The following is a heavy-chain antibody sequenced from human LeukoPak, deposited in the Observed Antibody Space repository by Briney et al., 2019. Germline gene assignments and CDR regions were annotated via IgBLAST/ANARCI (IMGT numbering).Heavy chain of an antibody. D-gene: IGHD3-22*01. V-gene: IGHV4-4*07. CDR2: IYTSGST. CDR1: GGSISSYY. CDR3: AIDSSGYYYFDY. J-gene: IGHJ4*02. Sequence: SETLSLTCTVCGGSISSYYWSWIRQPAGKGLEWLGRIYTSGSTNYNPSLKSRVTMSVDTSKNQFSLKLSSVTAADTAVYYCAIDSSGYYYFDYWGQGTLVTVSS.